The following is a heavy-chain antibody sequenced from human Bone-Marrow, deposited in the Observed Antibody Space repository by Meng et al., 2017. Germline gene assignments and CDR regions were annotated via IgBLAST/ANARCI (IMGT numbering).Heavy chain of an antibody. CDR2: ISTSGDTT. Sequence: GGSLRLSCAASGFTFSDYEMNWVRQAPGRGLEWVSYISTSGDTTVYADSVKGRFTISRDNAKNSLFLQMSSLRAEDTALYYCARKLQFDYWGQGTLVTVSS. CDR3: ARKLQFDY. D-gene: IGHD1-7*01. J-gene: IGHJ4*02. V-gene: IGHV3-48*03. CDR1: GFTFSDYE.